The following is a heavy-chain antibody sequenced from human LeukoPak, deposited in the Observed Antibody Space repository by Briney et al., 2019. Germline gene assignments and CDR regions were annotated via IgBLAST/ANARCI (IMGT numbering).Heavy chain of an antibody. Sequence: PGRSLRLSCAASGFTFDDYAMHWVRQAPGKGLEWVSGISWNSGSIGYADSVKGRFTISRDNSKNTLYLQMNSLRAEDTAVYYCAKLQPGELLPDYWGQGTLVTVSS. J-gene: IGHJ4*02. CDR2: ISWNSGSI. D-gene: IGHD1-26*01. V-gene: IGHV3-9*01. CDR3: AKLQPGELLPDY. CDR1: GFTFDDYA.